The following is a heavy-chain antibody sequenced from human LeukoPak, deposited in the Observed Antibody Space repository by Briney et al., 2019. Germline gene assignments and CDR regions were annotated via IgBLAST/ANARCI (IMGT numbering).Heavy chain of an antibody. J-gene: IGHJ4*02. V-gene: IGHV3-30*18. Sequence: GRSLRLSCAASGFTFSSYGMHWVRQAPGKGLEWVAVISYDGSNKYYADSVKGRFTISRDNSKNSLYLQMNSLRAEDTAVYYCAKDHYYDSSGPIRYWGQGTLVTVSS. CDR2: ISYDGSNK. CDR3: AKDHYYDSSGPIRY. D-gene: IGHD3-22*01. CDR1: GFTFSSYG.